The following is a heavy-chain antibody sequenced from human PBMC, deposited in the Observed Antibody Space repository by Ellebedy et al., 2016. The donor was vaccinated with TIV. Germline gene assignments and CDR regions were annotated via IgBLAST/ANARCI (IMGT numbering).Heavy chain of an antibody. J-gene: IGHJ4*02. CDR1: GFIFSSYA. CDR2: ISGSGGST. Sequence: GESLKISCAASGFIFSSYAMSWVRQAPGKGLEWVSAISGSGGSTYYADSVKGRFTISRDNSKNTLYLQMNSLRAEDTAVYYCAKGPAAVAGCYWGQGTLVTVSS. D-gene: IGHD6-19*01. V-gene: IGHV3-23*01. CDR3: AKGPAAVAGCY.